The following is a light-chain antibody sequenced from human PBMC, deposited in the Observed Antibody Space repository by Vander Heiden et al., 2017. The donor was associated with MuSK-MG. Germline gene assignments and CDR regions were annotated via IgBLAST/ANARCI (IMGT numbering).Light chain of an antibody. CDR3: QQGVSRPS. J-gene: IGKJ4*01. CDR1: QNIDNI. V-gene: IGKV1-39*01. Sequence: DIQMTQSPSSLPASVGDRVPITCRASQNIDNIVNWYQVQPGKATQLLIYGATNLESGVPSRFSGSGSGTDFTLTISSLQPEEVASYCCQQGVSRPSFGGGTKVEIK. CDR2: GAT.